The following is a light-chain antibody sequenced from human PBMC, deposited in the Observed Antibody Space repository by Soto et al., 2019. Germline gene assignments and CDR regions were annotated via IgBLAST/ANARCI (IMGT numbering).Light chain of an antibody. CDR2: DDN. Sequence: QSALTQPPSVSAAPGETVTISCSGSSSNIAKNYVSWYQQFPRTAPKLLIYDDNKRPSGIPDRFSGSKSGTSATLGITGLQTGDEAEYYCGTWDSSLSVVLFGGGTKVTVL. J-gene: IGLJ2*01. CDR1: SSNIAKNY. V-gene: IGLV1-51*01. CDR3: GTWDSSLSVVL.